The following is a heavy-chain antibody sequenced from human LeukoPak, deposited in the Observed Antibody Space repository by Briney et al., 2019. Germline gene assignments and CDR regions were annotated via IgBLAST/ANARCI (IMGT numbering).Heavy chain of an antibody. D-gene: IGHD2-15*01. V-gene: IGHV3-48*03. CDR1: GFTFSAYE. CDR2: IGSSGSTI. Sequence: GPLRLSCAASGFTFSAYEMNWVRQAPGKGLEWVSYIGSSGSTIYYADSVKGRFTISRDNAKNSLYLQMNSLRAEDTAVYYCTRVHGGYPFDCWGQGTLVTVSS. J-gene: IGHJ4*02. CDR3: TRVHGGYPFDC.